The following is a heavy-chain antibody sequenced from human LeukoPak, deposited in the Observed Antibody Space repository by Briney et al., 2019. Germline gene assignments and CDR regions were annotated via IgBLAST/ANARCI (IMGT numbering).Heavy chain of an antibody. CDR2: INHSGST. J-gene: IGHJ6*02. CDR3: ARNYYYDSSGSITEGGMDV. CDR1: GGSFSGYY. V-gene: IGHV4-34*01. Sequence: SETLSLTCAVYGGSFSGYYWSWIRQPPGRGLEWIGEINHSGSTNYNPSLKSRVTISVDTSKNRFSLKLSSVTAADTAVYYCARNYYYDSSGSITEGGMDVWGQGTTVTVSS. D-gene: IGHD3-22*01.